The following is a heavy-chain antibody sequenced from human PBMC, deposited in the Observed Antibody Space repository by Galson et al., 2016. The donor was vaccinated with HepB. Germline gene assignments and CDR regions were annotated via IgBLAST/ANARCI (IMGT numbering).Heavy chain of an antibody. CDR2: ISAYNGNT. CDR3: ARRPYSVNEYYYYGLGV. Sequence: SVKVSCKASGYSFTSYCITWVRQAPGQGLEWMGWISAYNGNTNFAQKFQGRVSMTTDTSTSTAFMELRSLRSDDTAVYYCARRPYSVNEYYYYGLGVWGQGTTVTVSS. D-gene: IGHD5/OR15-5a*01. J-gene: IGHJ6*02. V-gene: IGHV1-18*01. CDR1: GYSFTSYC.